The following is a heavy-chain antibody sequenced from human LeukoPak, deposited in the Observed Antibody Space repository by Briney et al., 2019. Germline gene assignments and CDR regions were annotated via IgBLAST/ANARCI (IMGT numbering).Heavy chain of an antibody. V-gene: IGHV1-2*02. CDR1: GYTFTGYY. D-gene: IGHD2-2*01. CDR3: ARDPRYRSSTSCYSSYYMDV. CDR2: INPNSGGT. J-gene: IGHJ6*03. Sequence: ASVKVSCKASGYTFTGYYMHWVRQAPGQGLEWMGWINPNSGGTNYAQKFQGRVTMTRDTSISTAYMELSRLRSDDTAVYYCARDPRYRSSTSCYSSYYMDVWGKGTTVTVSS.